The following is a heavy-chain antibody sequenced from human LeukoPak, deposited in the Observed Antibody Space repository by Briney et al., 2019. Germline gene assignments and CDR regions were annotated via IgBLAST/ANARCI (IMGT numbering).Heavy chain of an antibody. CDR1: GGSISSSSYY. J-gene: IGHJ4*02. CDR3: ARDRIAAAGTSFDY. Sequence: SETLSLTCTVSGGSISSSSYYWGWIRQPPGKGLEWIGRIYTSGSTNYNPSLKSRVTMSVDTSKNQFSLKLSSVTAADTAVYYCARDRIAAAGTSFDYWGQGTLVTVSS. CDR2: IYTSGST. D-gene: IGHD6-13*01. V-gene: IGHV4-39*07.